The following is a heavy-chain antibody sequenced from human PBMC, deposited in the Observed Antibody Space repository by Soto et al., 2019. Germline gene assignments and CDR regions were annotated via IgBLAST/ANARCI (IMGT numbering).Heavy chain of an antibody. V-gene: IGHV3-23*01. CDR2: ISGSGGST. J-gene: IGHJ6*03. CDR3: ARVAAAPVHYYYYMDV. CDR1: GFTFSNYA. D-gene: IGHD2-15*01. Sequence: GGSLRLSCAASGFTFSNYAMSWVRQAPGKGLEWVSAISGSGGSTYYADSVKGRFTISRDNSKNTLYLQMNSLRAEDTAVYYCARVAAAPVHYYYYMDVWGKGTTVTVSS.